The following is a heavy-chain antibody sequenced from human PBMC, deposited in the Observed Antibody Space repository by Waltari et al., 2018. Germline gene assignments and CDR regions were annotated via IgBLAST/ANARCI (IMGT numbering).Heavy chain of an antibody. CDR2: FTSPWVS. CDR1: GGSITSRDYF. D-gene: IGHD2-21*02. CDR3: ARQPLKLVTYNYFDL. J-gene: IGHJ2*01. V-gene: IGHV4-39*01. Sequence: QLQLHQSGPGLVKPSETLSLTCIVSGGSITSRDYFWGWLHQPPGKPPEWVGSFTSPWVSPANPSLEGLVALSRDASKNQLSLTLASGTVADTGVYYCARQPLKLVTYNYFDLWCPGTLVTVSS.